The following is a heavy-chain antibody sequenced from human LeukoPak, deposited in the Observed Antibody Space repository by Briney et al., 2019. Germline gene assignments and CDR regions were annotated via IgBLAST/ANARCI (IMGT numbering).Heavy chain of an antibody. CDR2: ISSSGSTI. V-gene: IGHV3-48*03. Sequence: GGFLRLSCAASGFTFSSYEINWVRQAPGKGLEWVSYISSSGSTIYYADSVKGRFTISRDNAKNSLYLQMNSLRAEDTAGYYCARAMGYYDSSGYYYEFFDYWGQGTLVTVSS. D-gene: IGHD3-22*01. CDR3: ARAMGYYDSSGYYYEFFDY. J-gene: IGHJ4*02. CDR1: GFTFSSYE.